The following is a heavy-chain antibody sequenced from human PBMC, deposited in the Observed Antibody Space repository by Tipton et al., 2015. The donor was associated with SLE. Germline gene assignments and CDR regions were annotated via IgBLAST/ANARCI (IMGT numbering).Heavy chain of an antibody. CDR2: IYYSGCT. CDR1: GGSISSYY. J-gene: IGHJ4*02. V-gene: IGHV4-59*01. CDR3: AIAGTTEY. D-gene: IGHD1-7*01. Sequence: LRLSCTVSGGSISSYYWSWIRQPPGKGLEWIGYIYYSGCTNYNPSLKSRVTISVDTSKNQFSLKLSSVTAADTAVYYCAIAGTTEYWGQGTLVTVSS.